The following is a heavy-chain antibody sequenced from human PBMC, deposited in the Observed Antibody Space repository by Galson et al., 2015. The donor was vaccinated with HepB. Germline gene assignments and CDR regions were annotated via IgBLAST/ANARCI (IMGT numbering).Heavy chain of an antibody. Sequence: SETLSLTCAVYGGSISSSSYYWGWIRQPPGKGLEWIGGIYYSGSTYYNPSLKSRVTISVDTSKNQFSLKLNSVTAADTAVYYCARLETVMVRTFDYWGQGILVTVSS. CDR1: GGSISSSSYY. J-gene: IGHJ4*02. D-gene: IGHD5-18*01. V-gene: IGHV4-39*01. CDR2: IYYSGST. CDR3: ARLETVMVRTFDY.